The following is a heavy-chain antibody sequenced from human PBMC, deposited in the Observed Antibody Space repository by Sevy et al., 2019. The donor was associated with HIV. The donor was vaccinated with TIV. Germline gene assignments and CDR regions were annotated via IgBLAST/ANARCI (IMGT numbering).Heavy chain of an antibody. J-gene: IGHJ3*02. CDR1: GFSFDSYG. Sequence: GGSLRLSCAVSGFSFDSYGMTWVRQAPGKGLEWVSGISGSGTRTYYADSVKGRFSISRDNSKNRLYLQMNSLRSEDTAIYYCAKNGGGNGYSSGPHIWGQGTMVTVSS. V-gene: IGHV3-23*01. CDR2: ISGSGTRT. CDR3: AKNGGGNGYSSGPHI. D-gene: IGHD6-19*01.